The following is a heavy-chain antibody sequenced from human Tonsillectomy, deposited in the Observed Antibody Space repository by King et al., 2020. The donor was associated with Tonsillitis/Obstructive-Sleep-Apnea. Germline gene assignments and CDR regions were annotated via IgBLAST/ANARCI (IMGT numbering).Heavy chain of an antibody. V-gene: IGHV4-34*01. CDR2: INHSGST. CDR3: ARGPLSGLAAADPDY. Sequence: VQLQQWGAGLLKPAETLSLPCAVYGGSFSGYYWSWIRQHPGKGLEWIGEINHSGSTNYNPSLKSRVTISVDTSKNQISLKLSSVTAADTAVYYCARGPLSGLAAADPDYWGQGTLVTVSS. D-gene: IGHD6-13*01. J-gene: IGHJ4*02. CDR1: GGSFSGYY.